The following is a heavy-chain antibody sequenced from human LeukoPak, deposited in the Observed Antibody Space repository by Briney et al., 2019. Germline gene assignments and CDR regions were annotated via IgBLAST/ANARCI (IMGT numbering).Heavy chain of an antibody. CDR1: GGSISSSY. CDR2: IYNSGST. CDR3: ASDYYDSSGYYHFDY. V-gene: IGHV4-59*01. J-gene: IGHJ4*02. D-gene: IGHD3-22*01. Sequence: PSETLSLTCTVSGGSISSSYWNWIRQPPGRGLEWIGHIYNSGSTNYNPSLKSRVTISVDTSKNQLSLKLSSVTAADTAVYYCASDYYDSSGYYHFDYWGQGTLVTVSS.